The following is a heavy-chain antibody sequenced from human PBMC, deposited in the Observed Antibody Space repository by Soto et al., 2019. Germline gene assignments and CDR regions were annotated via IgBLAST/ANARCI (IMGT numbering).Heavy chain of an antibody. D-gene: IGHD5-18*01. CDR3: AREPGREYTYGSSYYFFHGMDV. V-gene: IGHV6-1*01. CDR2: TYYRSKWYN. J-gene: IGHJ6*02. CDR1: WASFSSNSAA. Sequence: PSQTLSLTCAISWASFSSNSAAWNCIRQSPSRGLEWLGRTYYRSKWYNDYPISVKGRITINPDTSKNRFSLQLNSVTPEDTALYYCAREPGREYTYGSSYYFFHGMDVWGQGTTVTVSS.